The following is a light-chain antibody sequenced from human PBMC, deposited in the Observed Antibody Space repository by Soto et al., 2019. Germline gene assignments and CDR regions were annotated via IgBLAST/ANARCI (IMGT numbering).Light chain of an antibody. Sequence: QSVLTQPASVSGSPGQSITISCTGTNSDVGGYSYVSWYQQHPGKAPKLMIYDVSNRPSRVSNRFSGSKSGNTASLTISELQAEDEADYYCSSYTSSSTYVFGTGTKLTVL. CDR2: DVS. J-gene: IGLJ1*01. V-gene: IGLV2-14*03. CDR1: NSDVGGYSY. CDR3: SSYTSSSTYV.